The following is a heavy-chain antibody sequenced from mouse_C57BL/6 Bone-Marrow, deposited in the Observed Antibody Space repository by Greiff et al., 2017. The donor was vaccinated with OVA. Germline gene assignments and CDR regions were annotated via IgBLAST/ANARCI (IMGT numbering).Heavy chain of an antibody. Sequence: EVQLQESGPGLVEPSQSLSLTCSVTGYSITSGYYWNWIRQFPGNKLEWMGYISYDGSNNYNPSLKNRISITRDTSKNQFFLKLNSVTTEDTATYYCARGEGIYYGNYFDYWGQGTTLTVSS. J-gene: IGHJ2*01. V-gene: IGHV3-6*01. CDR1: GYSITSGYY. CDR3: ARGEGIYYGNYFDY. CDR2: ISYDGSN. D-gene: IGHD2-1*01.